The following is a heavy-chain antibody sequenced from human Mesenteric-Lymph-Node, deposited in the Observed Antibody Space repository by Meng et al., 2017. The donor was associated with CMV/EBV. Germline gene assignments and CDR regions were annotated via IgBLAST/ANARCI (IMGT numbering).Heavy chain of an antibody. CDR1: GFTFSSYS. CDR3: AKVYGSGSYDAIDY. J-gene: IGHJ4*02. V-gene: IGHV3-48*04. D-gene: IGHD3-10*01. Sequence: GGSLRLSCAASGFTFSSYSMNWVRQAPGKGLEWVSYISSSSSTIYYADSVKGRFTISRDNAKNSLYLQMNSLRAEDTAVYYCAKVYGSGSYDAIDYWGQGTLVTVSS. CDR2: ISSSSSTI.